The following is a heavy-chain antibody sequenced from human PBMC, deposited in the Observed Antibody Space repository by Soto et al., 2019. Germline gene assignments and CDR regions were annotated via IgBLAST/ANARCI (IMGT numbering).Heavy chain of an antibody. J-gene: IGHJ6*02. D-gene: IGHD4-17*01. CDR1: GFTFSSYW. CDR3: ARVPAVGYGEYSYYGMDV. V-gene: IGHV3-74*01. CDR2: INSDGSST. Sequence: EVQLVESGGGLVQPGGSLRLSCAASGFTFSSYWMHWVRQAPGKGLVWVSRINSDGSSTSYADSVKGRFTISRDNAKNTLYLHMNSLRAEDTAVYYCARVPAVGYGEYSYYGMDVWGQGTTVTVSS.